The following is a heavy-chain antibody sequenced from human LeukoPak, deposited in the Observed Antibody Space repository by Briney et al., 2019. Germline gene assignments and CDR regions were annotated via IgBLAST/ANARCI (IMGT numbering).Heavy chain of an antibody. Sequence: MTGGSLRLSCGASGFSFSGAWMSWVRQAPGKGLEWVARIKSKRDGEATDYAAPVKGRFSISRDDSKTTLYLQMNSLKTEDTAMYYCATDDYYARSGPSGADYFDYWGQGILVTVSS. CDR3: ATDDYYARSGPSGADYFDY. J-gene: IGHJ4*02. CDR2: IKSKRDGEAT. D-gene: IGHD3-22*01. CDR1: GFSFSGAW. V-gene: IGHV3-15*01.